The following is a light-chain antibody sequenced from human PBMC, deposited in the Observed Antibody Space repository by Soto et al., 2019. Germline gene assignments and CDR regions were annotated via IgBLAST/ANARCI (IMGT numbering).Light chain of an antibody. CDR2: AAS. Sequence: DIQMTQSPSPLSASVGDTVAITCRASQGIKNYLAWFQQKPGKAPKSLIYAASTLQSGVPSRFRGSGYGTDFTLTISGLQLEDFATYFCQHYYTFPYAFGQGTKLEI. CDR3: QHYYTFPYA. CDR1: QGIKNY. V-gene: IGKV1-16*01. J-gene: IGKJ2*01.